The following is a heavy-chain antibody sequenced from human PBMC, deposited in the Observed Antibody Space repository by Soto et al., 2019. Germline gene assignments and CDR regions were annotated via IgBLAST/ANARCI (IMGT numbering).Heavy chain of an antibody. Sequence: PGGSLRLSCAASGIIFSGFGMHWVRQAPGKGLEWVAVIRFNGRNIYYADSVKGRFTISRDNSKNTLYLQMNSLRAEDTAVYYCAKYQVAGSLVTTTEYFQHWGQGTLVTVS. V-gene: IGHV3-30*02. J-gene: IGHJ1*01. D-gene: IGHD4-17*01. CDR3: AKYQVAGSLVTTTEYFQH. CDR2: IRFNGRNI. CDR1: GIIFSGFG.